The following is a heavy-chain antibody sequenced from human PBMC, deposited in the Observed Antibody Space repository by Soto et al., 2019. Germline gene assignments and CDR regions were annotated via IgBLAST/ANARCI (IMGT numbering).Heavy chain of an antibody. CDR1: GFTVSSYG. CDR2: FSISSSYI. CDR3: ARGFLEWLLAEGNDAFDI. J-gene: IGHJ3*02. Sequence: GGSLRLSCAASGFTVSSYGMNLVCQDPGKGLEWFSSFSISSSYIYYADSVKGRFTISRDNAKNSLYLQMNSLRAEDTAVFYCARGFLEWLLAEGNDAFDIWGQGTMVTVSS. V-gene: IGHV3-21*01. D-gene: IGHD3-3*01.